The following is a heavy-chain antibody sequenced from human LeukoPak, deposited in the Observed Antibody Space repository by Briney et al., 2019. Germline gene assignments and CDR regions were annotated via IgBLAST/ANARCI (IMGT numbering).Heavy chain of an antibody. J-gene: IGHJ4*02. V-gene: IGHV3-20*04. CDR2: LNWNGGST. CDR1: GFTFDDYG. D-gene: IGHD5-12*01. CDR3: ARVTYYDSLYYFDY. Sequence: GGSLRLSCAASGFTFDDYGLSWVRQAPGKGLEWVSGLNWNGGSTGYADSVKGRFTISRDNAKNSLYLQMNSLRAEDTALYYCARVTYYDSLYYFDYWGQGTLVTVSS.